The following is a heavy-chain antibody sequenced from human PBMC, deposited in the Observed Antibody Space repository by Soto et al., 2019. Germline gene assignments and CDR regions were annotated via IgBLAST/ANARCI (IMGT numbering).Heavy chain of an antibody. CDR2: INPSGGST. CDR1: GYTFTSYY. V-gene: IGHV1-46*01. CDR3: ARVTRPPYYFDY. J-gene: IGHJ4*02. Sequence: ASVKVSCKASGYTFTSYYMHWVRQAPGQGLEWMGIINPSGGSTSYAKKFQGRVTMTRDTSTSTVYMELSSLRSEDTAVYYCARVTRPPYYFDYWGQGTLVTVSS.